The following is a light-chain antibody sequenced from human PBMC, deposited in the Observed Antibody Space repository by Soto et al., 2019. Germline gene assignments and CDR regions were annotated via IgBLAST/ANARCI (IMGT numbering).Light chain of an antibody. J-gene: IGKJ2*01. CDR1: QRISSN. CDR3: QQYKDWPPYT. Sequence: EILMTQSQATLSFSPGERATLSCRASQRISSNVAWYQQKPGQAPRLLIYGASTRATGVPARFSGGGSGTEFTLTISSLPTEDFAVYFCQQYKDWPPYTFGKGTKLESK. V-gene: IGKV3-15*01. CDR2: GAS.